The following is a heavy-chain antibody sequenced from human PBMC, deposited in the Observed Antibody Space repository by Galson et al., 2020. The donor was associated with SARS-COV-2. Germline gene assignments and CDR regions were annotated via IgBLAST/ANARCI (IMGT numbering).Heavy chain of an antibody. CDR2: ISSSSSTI. CDR1: GFTFSSYS. Sequence: GESLKISCAASGFTFSSYSMNWVRQAPGKGLEWVSYISSSSSTIYYADSVKGRFTISRDNAKNSLYLQMNSLRDEDTAVYYCARGAGPSLYYYYGMDVWGQGTTVTVSS. D-gene: IGHD6-25*01. V-gene: IGHV3-48*02. CDR3: ARGAGPSLYYYYGMDV. J-gene: IGHJ6*02.